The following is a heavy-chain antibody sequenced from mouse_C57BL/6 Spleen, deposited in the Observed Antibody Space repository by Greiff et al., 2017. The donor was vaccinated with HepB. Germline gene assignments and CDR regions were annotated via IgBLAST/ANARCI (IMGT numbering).Heavy chain of an antibody. J-gene: IGHJ2*01. CDR3: ARSVYYYGSSPFDY. CDR2: IHPNSGST. V-gene: IGHV1-64*01. CDR1: GYTFTSYW. D-gene: IGHD1-1*01. Sequence: QVQLQQSGAELVKPGASVKLSCKASGYTFTSYWMHWVKQRPGQGLEWIGMIHPNSGSTNYNEKFKSKATLTVDKSSSTAYMQLSSLTSEDSAVYYCARSVYYYGSSPFDYWGQGTTLTVSS.